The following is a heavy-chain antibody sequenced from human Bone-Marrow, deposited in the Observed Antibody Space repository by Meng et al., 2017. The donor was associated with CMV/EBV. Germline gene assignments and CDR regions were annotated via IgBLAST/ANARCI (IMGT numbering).Heavy chain of an antibody. D-gene: IGHD2-2*02. J-gene: IGHJ4*02. CDR1: GYTFTRYY. CDR3: ARDLGYCSSTSCYTTY. Sequence: ASVKDSCKSTGYTFTRYYMHWVRQAPGQGLEWMGWINPNSGGTNYAQKFQGRVTMTRDTSISTASMELSRLRAGDTAVYYFARDLGYCSSTSCYTTYWGQGTLVTVSS. V-gene: IGHV1-2*02. CDR2: INPNSGGT.